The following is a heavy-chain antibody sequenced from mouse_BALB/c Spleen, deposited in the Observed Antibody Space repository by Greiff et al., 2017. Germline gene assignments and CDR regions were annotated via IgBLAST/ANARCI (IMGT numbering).Heavy chain of an antibody. D-gene: IGHD1-1*01. CDR1: GYSFTGYF. V-gene: IGHV1-20*02. J-gene: IGHJ2*01. CDR3: ARRGSSYYFDY. CDR2: INPYNGDT. Sequence: EVKLMESGPELVKPGASVKISCKASGYSFTGYFMNWVMQSHGKSLEWIGRINPYNGDTFYNQKFKGKATLTVDKSSSTAHMELRSLASEDSAVYYCARRGSSYYFDYWGQGTTLTVSS.